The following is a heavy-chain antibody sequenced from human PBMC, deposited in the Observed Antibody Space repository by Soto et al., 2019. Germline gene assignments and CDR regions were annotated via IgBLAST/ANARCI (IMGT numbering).Heavy chain of an antibody. CDR1: GFSLSTSGMC. CDR3: APAPAAGDPTVVFDY. J-gene: IGHJ4*02. D-gene: IGHD6-13*01. CDR2: IDWDDDK. V-gene: IGHV2-70*11. Sequence: SGPTLVNPTQTLTLTCTVSGFSLSTSGMCVSWIRQPPGKALEWLARIDWDDDKYYSTSLKTRLTISKDTSKNQVVLTVTNMDPVDTATYYCAPAPAAGDPTVVFDYWGQGTLVTVSS.